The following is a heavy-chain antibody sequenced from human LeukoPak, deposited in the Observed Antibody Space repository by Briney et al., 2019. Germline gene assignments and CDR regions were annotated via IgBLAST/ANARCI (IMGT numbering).Heavy chain of an antibody. CDR2: VKKDESEK. J-gene: IGHJ4*02. CDR1: GSTFSGYW. V-gene: IGHV3-7*01. D-gene: IGHD1-1*01. CDR3: ARAGSDDGGFLDY. Sequence: PGGSLRLSCVGSGSTFSGYWMSWVRQAPGKGLEWVANVKKDESEKYYVDSVKGRFTASRDNAKNSLYLQMNSLRAEDTAVYYCARAGSDDGGFLDYWGQGTLVTVSS.